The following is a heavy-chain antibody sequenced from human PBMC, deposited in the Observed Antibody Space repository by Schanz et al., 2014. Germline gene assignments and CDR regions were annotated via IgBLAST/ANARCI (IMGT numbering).Heavy chain of an antibody. CDR3: ARGTRERLLFRSWQYAGDI. CDR2: INQSGTT. Sequence: QVQLQQWGAGLLKPSETLSLTCAVYGGSFSSNYWSWIRQPPGKGLEWIGEINQSGTTNYNPSLKSRVTMSVESAKNQISLKWGTVTAADTAVYYCARGTRERLLFRSWQYAGDIWGQGTMVTVSS. D-gene: IGHD3-3*01. J-gene: IGHJ3*02. CDR1: GGSFSSNY. V-gene: IGHV4-34*02.